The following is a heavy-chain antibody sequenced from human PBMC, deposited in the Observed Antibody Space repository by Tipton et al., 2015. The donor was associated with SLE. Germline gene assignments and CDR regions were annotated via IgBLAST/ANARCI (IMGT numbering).Heavy chain of an antibody. CDR2: MNPNSGNT. V-gene: IGHV1-8*01. CDR1: GYTFTTYD. D-gene: IGHD1-26*01. CDR3: ARGCGKY. Sequence: QLVQSGAEVKKPGASVKVSCKASGYTFTTYDINWVRQATGQGLEWMGRMNPNSGNTAYAPKFQGRLIMTRNTSISTVYMELSNLRCEDTAVYFCARGCGKYGGEGTLVTVSS. J-gene: IGHJ4*02.